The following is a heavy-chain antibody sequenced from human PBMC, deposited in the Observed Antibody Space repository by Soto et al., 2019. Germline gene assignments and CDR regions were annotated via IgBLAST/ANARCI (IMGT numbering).Heavy chain of an antibody. D-gene: IGHD4-17*01. CDR1: GFTFSSYT. CDR3: ARDSVRDYLYYYYGMDV. Sequence: GGSLRLSCAASGFTFSSYTMNWVRQAPGRGLEWVSSIGTSSSYIYYADSVKGRFTISRDNAKNSLFLQMNSLRDDDTAVYYCARDSVRDYLYYYYGMDVWGQGTTVTVSS. CDR2: IGTSSSYI. J-gene: IGHJ6*02. V-gene: IGHV3-21*01.